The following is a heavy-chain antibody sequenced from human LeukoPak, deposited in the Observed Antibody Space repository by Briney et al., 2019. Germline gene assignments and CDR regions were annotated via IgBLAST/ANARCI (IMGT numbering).Heavy chain of an antibody. Sequence: GGSLRLSCAASGFTFSDYYMSWIRQAPGKGLEWVSYISSSGSTIYYADSVKGRFTISRDNAKNSLYLQMNSLRAEDTAVYYCARDPSPVGATQYYFDYWGQGTLVTVSS. CDR1: GFTFSDYY. D-gene: IGHD1-26*01. V-gene: IGHV3-11*01. CDR3: ARDPSPVGATQYYFDY. CDR2: ISSSGSTI. J-gene: IGHJ4*02.